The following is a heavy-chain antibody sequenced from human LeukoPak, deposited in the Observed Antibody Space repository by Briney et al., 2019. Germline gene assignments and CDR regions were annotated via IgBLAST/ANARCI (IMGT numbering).Heavy chain of an antibody. CDR3: AKEPREYCSRTSCPNWLDP. V-gene: IGHV3-23*01. Sequence: SGGSLRLSCAASGFTFSSYAMSWVRQAPGKGLEWVSAISASGGTTFYADSVKGRFTISRDNIKNTLYLQMHSLGAEDTAIYYCAKEPREYCSRTSCPNWLDPWGLGTLVTVSS. CDR1: GFTFSSYA. D-gene: IGHD2-2*01. CDR2: ISASGGTT. J-gene: IGHJ5*02.